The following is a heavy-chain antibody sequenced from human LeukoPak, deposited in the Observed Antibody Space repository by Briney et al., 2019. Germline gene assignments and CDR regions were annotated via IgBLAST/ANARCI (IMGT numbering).Heavy chain of an antibody. V-gene: IGHV3-21*01. D-gene: IGHD1-26*01. CDR1: GFTFSSYS. J-gene: IGHJ4*02. CDR2: ISSSSSYI. Sequence: PGGSLRLSCAASGFTFSSYSMNWVRQAPGKGLEWVSSISSSSSYIYYADSVKGRFTISRDNAKNSLYLQMNSLRAEDTAVYYCARGSGSYYFIDYWGQGTLVTVSS. CDR3: ARGSGSYYFIDY.